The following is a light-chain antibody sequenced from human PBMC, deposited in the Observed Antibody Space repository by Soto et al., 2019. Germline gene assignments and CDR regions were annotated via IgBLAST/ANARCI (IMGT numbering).Light chain of an antibody. V-gene: IGLV2-23*02. Sequence: QSVLTQPASVSGSPGQSVTISCTGTSTNVGTYQAISWYQQHPGKAPKLILYEVSQRPSGVSDRFSGSKSGNTASLTISGLQAEDEADYHCCSYASRSTYVLGTGTKATV. CDR1: STNVGTYQA. J-gene: IGLJ1*01. CDR2: EVS. CDR3: CSYASRSTYV.